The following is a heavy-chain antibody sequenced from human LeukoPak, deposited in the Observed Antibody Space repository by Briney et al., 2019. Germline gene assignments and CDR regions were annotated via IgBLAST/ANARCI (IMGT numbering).Heavy chain of an antibody. Sequence: GESLKISCKDSGYSFTSYWIGWVRQMPGKGLEWMGIIYPRDSDTKYSPSFQGQVTISADKSITTAYLQWSSLKASDTATYYCARRRDGYNYAFDIWGQGTMVTISS. J-gene: IGHJ3*02. CDR1: GYSFTSYW. CDR2: IYPRDSDT. V-gene: IGHV5-51*01. D-gene: IGHD5-24*01. CDR3: ARRRDGYNYAFDI.